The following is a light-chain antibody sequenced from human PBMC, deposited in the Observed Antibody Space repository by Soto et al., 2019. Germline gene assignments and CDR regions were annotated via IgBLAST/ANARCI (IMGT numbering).Light chain of an antibody. CDR2: AAS. V-gene: IGKV1-39*01. CDR1: QTISSY. Sequence: DIQMTQSPSSLSASVGGRVTITCRASQTISSYLNWYQQKPGKAPKLLIYAASTLESGVPSRFSGNRSGTDFTLTISSLQPEDFAAYYCQQSSRTPWTFGQGTKVEIK. CDR3: QQSSRTPWT. J-gene: IGKJ1*01.